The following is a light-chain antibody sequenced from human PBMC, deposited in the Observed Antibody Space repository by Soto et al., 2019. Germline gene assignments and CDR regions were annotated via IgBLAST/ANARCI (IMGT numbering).Light chain of an antibody. CDR2: AAS. V-gene: IGKV1-39*01. CDR3: QQSYNTPYT. Sequence: DIQMTQSPSSLSASVGDRVTITCRASQSIANYLNWYQEKPGKAPNLLIYAASTLQSGVPSRFSGSGSGTDFTLTISSLHPEDFATYYCQQSYNTPYTFGRGTKLEIK. J-gene: IGKJ2*01. CDR1: QSIANY.